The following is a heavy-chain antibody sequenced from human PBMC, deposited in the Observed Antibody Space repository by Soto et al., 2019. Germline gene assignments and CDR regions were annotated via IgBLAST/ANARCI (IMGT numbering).Heavy chain of an antibody. Sequence: EVQLLESGGGLVQPGGSLRLSCAASGFTFGRYAMNWVRQAPGKGLEWVSAISGSGGTTYHADSVRGRFTISRDNPKNTLYLQMSSLRAEDTAVYYCAKDFDFWPAYCSSTDCYELRTNRAYGMDVWGQGTTVTVSS. CDR1: GFTFGRYA. CDR3: AKDFDFWPAYCSSTDCYELRTNRAYGMDV. J-gene: IGHJ6*02. CDR2: ISGSGGTT. V-gene: IGHV3-23*01. D-gene: IGHD2-2*01.